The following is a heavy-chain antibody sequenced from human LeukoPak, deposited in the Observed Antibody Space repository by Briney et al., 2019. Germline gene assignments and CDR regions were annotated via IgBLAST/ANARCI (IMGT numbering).Heavy chain of an antibody. CDR2: IYYSGST. V-gene: IGHV4-59*01. CDR3: ARVSTTLELSYYDFWSGPLGWFDP. CDR1: GGSISSYY. D-gene: IGHD3-3*01. J-gene: IGHJ5*02. Sequence: SETLSLTCTVSGGSISSYYWSWIRQPPGKGLEWIGYIYYSGSTNYNPSLKSRVTISVGTSKNQFSLKLSSVTAADTAVYYCARVSTTLELSYYDFWSGPLGWFDPWGQGTLVTVSS.